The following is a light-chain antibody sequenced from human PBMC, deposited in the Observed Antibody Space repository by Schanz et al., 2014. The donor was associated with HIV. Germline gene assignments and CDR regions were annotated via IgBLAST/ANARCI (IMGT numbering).Light chain of an antibody. CDR2: DVT. J-gene: IGLJ1*01. V-gene: IGLV2-14*03. Sequence: QSALTQPASVAGSPGQSITIACTGTSSDIGGYNFVSWYQQHPGKAPKLTIYDVTKRSAGASVRFSGSKSGNTAFLTISGLQAEDEGDYYCSSYTSSSTPVFGTGTKLTVV. CDR3: SSYTSSSTPV. CDR1: SSDIGGYNF.